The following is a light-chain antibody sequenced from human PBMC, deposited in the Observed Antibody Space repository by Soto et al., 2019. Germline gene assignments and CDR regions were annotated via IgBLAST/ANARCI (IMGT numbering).Light chain of an antibody. J-gene: IGKJ4*01. CDR3: HQYRSTPLT. Sequence: DIVMTQSPDSLAVSLGERATINCKSSQSVLYSSNNKNYLAWYQQKPGQPPKLLIYWASSRESGVPDRFSGSGSGTDFTLTISSLQAEDVAVYYCHQYRSTPLTFGGGTKVEIK. CDR2: WAS. V-gene: IGKV4-1*01. CDR1: QSVLYSSNNKNY.